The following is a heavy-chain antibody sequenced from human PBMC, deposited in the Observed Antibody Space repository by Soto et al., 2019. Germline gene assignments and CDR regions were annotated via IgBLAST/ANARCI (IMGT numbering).Heavy chain of an antibody. CDR3: ARDRGITIFGVVIGRFDY. CDR2: ISAYNGNT. D-gene: IGHD3-3*01. V-gene: IGHV1-18*01. J-gene: IGHJ4*02. CDR1: GYTFTSYG. Sequence: ASVKVSCKASGYTFTSYGISWVRQAPGQGLEWMGWISAYNGNTNYAQKLQGRVTMTTDTSTSTAYMELRSLRSDDTAVYYCARDRGITIFGVVIGRFDYWGQGTLVTVSS.